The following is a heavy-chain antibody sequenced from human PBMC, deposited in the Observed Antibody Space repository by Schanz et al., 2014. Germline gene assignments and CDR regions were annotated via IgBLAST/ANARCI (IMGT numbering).Heavy chain of an antibody. J-gene: IGHJ4*02. CDR1: GDSISSSRYC. D-gene: IGHD2-21*01. CDR2: IYYSGST. CDR3: ARRVVPATMGLYFDL. V-gene: IGHV4-39*07. Sequence: QLQLQESGPGLVKPSETLSLTCTVSGDSISSSRYCWGWIRQPPGKGLEWIGYIYYSGSTYYNPSLKSRVTISVAPSKTQFPLRLPSVTAADTATYYCARRVVPATMGLYFDLWGQGTLVTVSS.